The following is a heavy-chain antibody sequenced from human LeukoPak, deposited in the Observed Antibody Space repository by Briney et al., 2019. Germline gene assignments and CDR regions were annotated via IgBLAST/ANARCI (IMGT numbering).Heavy chain of an antibody. D-gene: IGHD3-16*01. Sequence: SETLSLTCTVSGGSISSYYWSWIRQPAGKGLEWIGRIHTSGSTNYNPSLKSRVTMSVDTSKNQFSLKLSSVTAADTAVYYCARDLKRSRARWENLGLDPWGQGTLVTVSS. CDR2: IHTSGST. V-gene: IGHV4-4*07. CDR1: GGSISSYY. CDR3: ARDLKRSRARWENLGLDP. J-gene: IGHJ5*02.